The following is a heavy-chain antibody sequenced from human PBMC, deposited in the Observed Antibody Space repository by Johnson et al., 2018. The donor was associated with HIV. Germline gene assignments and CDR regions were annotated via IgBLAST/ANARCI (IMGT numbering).Heavy chain of an antibody. CDR1: GFTFSNYD. Sequence: VQLVESGGGVVQPGRSLRLSCASSGFTFSNYDMVWVRRAPGKGLEWVSGINWNGGSTGYADSVKGRFTISRDNAKNSLYLQMNSLRAEDTALYYCAKSLGAMVPDAFDIWGQGTMVTVSS. J-gene: IGHJ3*02. CDR2: INWNGGST. CDR3: AKSLGAMVPDAFDI. D-gene: IGHD3-16*02. V-gene: IGHV3-20*04.